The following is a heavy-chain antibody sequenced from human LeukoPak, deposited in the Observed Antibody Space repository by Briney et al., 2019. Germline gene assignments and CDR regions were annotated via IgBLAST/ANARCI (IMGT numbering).Heavy chain of an antibody. V-gene: IGHV3-43D*03. CDR3: AKDGSALGTRPYWYFDL. CDR1: GFTFDDYA. Sequence: QPGGSLRLSCAASGFTFDDYAMHWVRQTPGKGLEWVSLISWDGGSTHYADSVKGRFTISRDNSKNSLYLQMNSLRAEDTALYYCAKDGSALGTRPYWYFDLWGRGTLVTVSS. CDR2: ISWDGGST. J-gene: IGHJ2*01. D-gene: IGHD1-7*01.